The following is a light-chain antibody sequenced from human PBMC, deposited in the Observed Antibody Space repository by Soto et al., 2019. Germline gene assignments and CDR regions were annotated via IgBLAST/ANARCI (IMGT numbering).Light chain of an antibody. Sequence: DIQMTQSPSSLSASVGDRVTITCRASQSINSYLNWYQQKPGKAPKFLIYAASSLQSGVPSRFSGSGSGTDFTLTISSLQSEDCATYYCEQSYSSPWTFGQGTKVEI. CDR2: AAS. CDR3: EQSYSSPWT. J-gene: IGKJ1*01. CDR1: QSINSY. V-gene: IGKV1-39*01.